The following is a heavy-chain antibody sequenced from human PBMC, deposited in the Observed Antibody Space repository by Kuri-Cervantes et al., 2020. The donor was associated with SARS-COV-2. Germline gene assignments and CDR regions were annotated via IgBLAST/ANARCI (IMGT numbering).Heavy chain of an antibody. CDR3: ARDASYSGSYGSFQH. CDR1: GFTFSSYD. J-gene: IGHJ1*01. CDR2: ISGSGGST. V-gene: IGHV3-23*01. D-gene: IGHD1-26*01. Sequence: GESLKISCAASGFTFSSYDMHWVRQATGKGLEWVSAISGSGGSTYYADSVKGRFTISRDNSKNTLYLQMNTLKTEDTAVFYCARDASYSGSYGSFQHWGQGTLVTVSS.